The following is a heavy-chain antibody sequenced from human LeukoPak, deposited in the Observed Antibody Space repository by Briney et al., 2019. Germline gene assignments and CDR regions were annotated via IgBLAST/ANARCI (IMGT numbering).Heavy chain of an antibody. CDR3: AIDLSDYYDSSGYMCFDL. Sequence: PGPSPRLSCAAFGFTLSDYYMRWIRHAPGKGLEWVSYISSSNSFSCYPDSVKGRFTISRDNAQNSLYLQINSVKAEDTAGYYCAIDLSDYYDSSGYMCFDLWGRGTLVSVSS. CDR1: GFTLSDYY. J-gene: IGHJ5*02. CDR2: ISSSNSFS. V-gene: IGHV3-11*05. D-gene: IGHD3-22*01.